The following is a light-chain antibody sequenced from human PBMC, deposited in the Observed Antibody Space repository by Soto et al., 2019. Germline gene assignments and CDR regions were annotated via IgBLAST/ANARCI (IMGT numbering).Light chain of an antibody. V-gene: IGKV3-20*01. J-gene: IGKJ1*01. Sequence: EIVLTQSPGTLSLSPGERDTLSCRASQSVSRNFLAWYQQKHGQAPRLLISRASNRVSGIPDRFAGSGSGTDFTLTISRLEPEDFAVYYCQQCGGSPWTFGQGTRVEIK. CDR1: QSVSRNF. CDR3: QQCGGSPWT. CDR2: RAS.